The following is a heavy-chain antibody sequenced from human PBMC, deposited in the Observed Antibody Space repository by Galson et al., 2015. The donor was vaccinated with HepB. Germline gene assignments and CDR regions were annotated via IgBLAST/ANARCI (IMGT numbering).Heavy chain of an antibody. Sequence: SLRLSCAASGFTFSSYSMNWVRQAPGKGLEWVSYISSSSSTIYYADSVKGRFTISRDNAKNSLYLQMNSLRAEDTAVYYCARSGAITMIVVVITGFDYWGQGTLVTVSS. CDR2: ISSSSSTI. V-gene: IGHV3-48*01. CDR3: ARSGAITMIVVVITGFDY. D-gene: IGHD3-22*01. CDR1: GFTFSSYS. J-gene: IGHJ4*02.